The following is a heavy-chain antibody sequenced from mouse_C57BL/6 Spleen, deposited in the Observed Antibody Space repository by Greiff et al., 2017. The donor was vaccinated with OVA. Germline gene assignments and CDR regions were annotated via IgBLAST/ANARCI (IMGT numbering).Heavy chain of an antibody. CDR1: GYSITSGYY. V-gene: IGHV3-6*01. J-gene: IGHJ2*01. CDR2: ISYDGSN. CDR3: ARDIYDGYSYYFDY. Sequence: DVKLQESGPGLVKPSQSLSLTCSVPGYSITSGYYWNWIRQFPGNKLEWMGYISYDGSNNYNPSLKNRISITRDTSKNQFFLKLNSVTTEDTATYDCARDIYDGYSYYFDYWGQGTTLTVSS. D-gene: IGHD2-3*01.